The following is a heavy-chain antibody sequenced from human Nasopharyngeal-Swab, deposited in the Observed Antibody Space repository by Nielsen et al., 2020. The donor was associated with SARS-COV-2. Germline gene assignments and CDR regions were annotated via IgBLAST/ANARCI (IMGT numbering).Heavy chain of an antibody. J-gene: IGHJ4*02. Sequence: GESLKISCAASGFTFSSYGMNWVRQAPGKGLEWVSYISSSSSTIYYADSVKGRFTIFRDNDKNSLYLQMNSLRDEDTAVYYCARARYSSGWYFRYWGQGSLVTVSS. D-gene: IGHD6-19*01. CDR1: GFTFSSYG. CDR2: ISSSSSTI. V-gene: IGHV3-48*02. CDR3: ARARYSSGWYFRY.